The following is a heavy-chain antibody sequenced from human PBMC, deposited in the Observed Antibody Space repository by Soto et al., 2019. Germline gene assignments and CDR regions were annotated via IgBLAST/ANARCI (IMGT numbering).Heavy chain of an antibody. V-gene: IGHV4-31*03. J-gene: IGHJ5*02. Sequence: QVQLQESGPGLVKPSQTLSLTCTVSGGSISSGGYYWSWIRQHPGKGLEWIGYIYYSGSTYYNPSLKSRVTISVDTSTNQFSLKLSSVTAADTAVYYCASGYCSGGSCYSGWFDPWGQGTLVTVSS. CDR2: IYYSGST. D-gene: IGHD2-15*01. CDR3: ASGYCSGGSCYSGWFDP. CDR1: GGSISSGGYY.